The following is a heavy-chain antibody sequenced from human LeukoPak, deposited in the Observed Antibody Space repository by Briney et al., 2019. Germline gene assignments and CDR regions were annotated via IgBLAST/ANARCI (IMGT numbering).Heavy chain of an antibody. CDR2: IYYSGST. D-gene: IGHD4-23*01. CDR3: ARDGVVTRTLNAFDI. J-gene: IGHJ3*02. CDR1: GGSISSGDYY. V-gene: IGHV4-30-4*01. Sequence: SQTLSLTCTVSGGSISSGDYYWSWIRQPPGKGLEWIGYIYYSGSTYYNPSLKSRVTISVDTSKNQFSLKLSSVTAADTAVYYCARDGVVTRTLNAFDIWGQGTMVTVPS.